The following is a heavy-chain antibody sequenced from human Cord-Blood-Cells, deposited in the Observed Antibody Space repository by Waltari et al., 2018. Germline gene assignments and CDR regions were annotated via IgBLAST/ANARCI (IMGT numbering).Heavy chain of an antibody. CDR3: ARAARLVAAITPFDY. V-gene: IGHV1-46*01. J-gene: IGHJ4*02. CDR1: GYTFTSYY. D-gene: IGHD2-15*01. CDR2: INPGGGST. Sequence: QVQLVQSGAEVKKPGASVKVSCKASGYTFTSYYMHWVRQAPGQGLEWMGIINPGGGSTSYAQKFQGRVTMTRDTSTSTVYMELSSLRSEDTAVYYCARAARLVAAITPFDYWGQGTLVTVSS.